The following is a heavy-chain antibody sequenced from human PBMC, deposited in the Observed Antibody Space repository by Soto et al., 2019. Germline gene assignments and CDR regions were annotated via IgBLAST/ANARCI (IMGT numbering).Heavy chain of an antibody. CDR3: AKGRSAAAGRRAFDV. D-gene: IGHD6-13*01. V-gene: IGHV3-23*01. CDR1: GFTFSSYG. Sequence: VQLLESGGGLVQPGGSLRLSCAASGFTFSSYGMSWVRQAPGEGLEWVSTISSSGLSTYYADSVQGRFTISRDNYKNPLYLQVHGLRAEHTAVYYCAKGRSAAAGRRAFDVWGRGTRVTVSS. CDR2: ISSSGLST. J-gene: IGHJ3*01.